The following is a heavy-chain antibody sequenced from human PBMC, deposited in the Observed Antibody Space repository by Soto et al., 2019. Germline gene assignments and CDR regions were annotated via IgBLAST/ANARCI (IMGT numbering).Heavy chain of an antibody. CDR1: GFTFSNYW. CDR2: VNSDGSST. CDR3: ASTGTTAAFDI. V-gene: IGHV3-74*01. D-gene: IGHD1-1*01. Sequence: HPGGSLRLSCAASGFTFSNYWMHWVRQAPGKGLVWVSRVNSDGSSTSYADSVKGRFSISRDNAKNSLYLQMNSLRADDTAVYYCASTGTTAAFDIWGQGTMVTVSS. J-gene: IGHJ3*02.